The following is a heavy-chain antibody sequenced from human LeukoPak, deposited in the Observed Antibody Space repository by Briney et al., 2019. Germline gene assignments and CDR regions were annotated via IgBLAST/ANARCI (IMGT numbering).Heavy chain of an antibody. CDR1: GFTVSSNY. Sequence: GGSLRLSCVASGFTVSSNYMSWVRQAPGKGLEWVSVIYSGGSTYYADSVKGRFTISRDNSKNTLYLQMNSLRAEDTAVYYCARAKVVVAADYYGMDVWGQGTTVTVSS. CDR2: IYSGGST. J-gene: IGHJ6*02. V-gene: IGHV3-66*02. D-gene: IGHD2-15*01. CDR3: ARAKVVVAADYYGMDV.